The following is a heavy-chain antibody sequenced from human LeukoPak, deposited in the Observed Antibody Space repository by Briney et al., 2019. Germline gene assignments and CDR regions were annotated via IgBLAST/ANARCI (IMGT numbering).Heavy chain of an antibody. V-gene: IGHV1-3*01. J-gene: IGHJ5*02. CDR2: INAGNGNT. Sequence: ASVKVSCKASGYTFTSYAMHWVRQAPGQRLEWMGWINAGNGNTKYSQKFQGRVTITRDTSASTAYMELSSLRSEDTAVYYCARVPATRGDNWFDPWGQGTLVTVSS. CDR1: GYTFTSYA. CDR3: ARVPATRGDNWFDP. D-gene: IGHD2-2*01.